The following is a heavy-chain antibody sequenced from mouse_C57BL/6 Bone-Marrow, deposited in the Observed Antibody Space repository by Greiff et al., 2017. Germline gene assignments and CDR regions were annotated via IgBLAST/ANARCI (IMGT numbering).Heavy chain of an antibody. V-gene: IGHV5-17*01. Sequence: EVQVMESGGGLVKPGGSLKLSCAASGFTFSDYGMHWVRQAPEKGLEWVAYISSGSSTIYYADTVKGRFTISRDNAKNTLFLQMTSLRSEDTAMYYCARRITTVVAGNYFDYWGQGTTLTVSS. CDR2: ISSGSSTI. CDR3: ARRITTVVAGNYFDY. CDR1: GFTFSDYG. D-gene: IGHD1-1*01. J-gene: IGHJ2*01.